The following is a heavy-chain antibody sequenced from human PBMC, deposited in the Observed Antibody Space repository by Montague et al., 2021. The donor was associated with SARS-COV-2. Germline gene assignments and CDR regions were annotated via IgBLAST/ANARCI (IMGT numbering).Heavy chain of an antibody. CDR1: GDSVSSNSAA. Sequence: CAISGDSVSSNSAAWNWIRQSPSRGPEWLGRTYYRSKWHNDYAVSVKSRITINPDTSKNQFSLQLNSVTPEDTAVYYCARGGSWLYYFDYWGQGTLVTVSS. CDR3: ARGGSWLYYFDY. V-gene: IGHV6-1*01. D-gene: IGHD6-13*01. CDR2: TYYRSKWHN. J-gene: IGHJ4*02.